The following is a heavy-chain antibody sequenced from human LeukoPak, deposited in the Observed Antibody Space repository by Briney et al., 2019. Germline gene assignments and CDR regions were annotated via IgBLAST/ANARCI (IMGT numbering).Heavy chain of an antibody. CDR1: GFSFRDYA. Sequence: GGSLRLSCAASGFSFRDYAMHWVRQPPGKGLEWVSGISGSGGSTFYPDSVKGRFTISRDNSKGSLYLQMNSLRADDTAVYYCAKDGSWSCTDWGQGTLVRVSS. CDR3: AKDGSWSCTD. J-gene: IGHJ4*02. V-gene: IGHV3-23*01. CDR2: ISGSGGST. D-gene: IGHD2-8*02.